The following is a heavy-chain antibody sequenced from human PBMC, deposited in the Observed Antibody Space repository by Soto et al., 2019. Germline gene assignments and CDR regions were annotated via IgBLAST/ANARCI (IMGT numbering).Heavy chain of an antibody. J-gene: IGHJ6*02. CDR3: ARDKIWFGELVYYYGMDV. CDR2: IYYSGTA. V-gene: IGHV4-30-4*01. D-gene: IGHD3-10*01. Sequence: SETLSLTCSVSGGSISSGDYYWSWIRQPTGKGLEWIGYIYYSGTANYNPSLKSRVTISVDTSKNQFSLKLSSVTAADTAVYYCARDKIWFGELVYYYGMDVWGQGTTVTVSS. CDR1: GGSISSGDYY.